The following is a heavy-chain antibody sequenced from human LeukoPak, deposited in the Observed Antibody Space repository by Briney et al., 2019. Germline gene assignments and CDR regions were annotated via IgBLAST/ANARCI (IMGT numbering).Heavy chain of an antibody. CDR3: ARGITVFGVVATTYFDY. V-gene: IGHV4-31*03. J-gene: IGHJ4*02. Sequence: TSETLSLTCTVSGGSISSGGYYWSWIRQHPGQGLEWIGYIYYSGSTYYTPSLKRRVTISVDTSNNQFSLKLSSVTAADTAVYYCARGITVFGVVATTYFDYWGQGTLVTVSS. CDR2: IYYSGST. D-gene: IGHD3-3*01. CDR1: GGSISSGGYY.